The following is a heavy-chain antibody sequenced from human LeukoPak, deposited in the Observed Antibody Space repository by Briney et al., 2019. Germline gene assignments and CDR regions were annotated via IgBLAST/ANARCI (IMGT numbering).Heavy chain of an antibody. CDR3: ARHSGSGSLSRPFDP. D-gene: IGHD3-10*01. CDR2: IYYTGST. V-gene: IGHV4-39*01. J-gene: IGHJ5*02. CDR1: GGSVTSGGFY. Sequence: SETLSLTCSVSGGSVTSGGFYWGWLRQPPGKGPEWIATIYYTGSTYYNPSLQSRVTISIDTSKNQFSLRLTSMTATDTAVYHCARHSGSGSLSRPFDPWGQGTLVTVSS.